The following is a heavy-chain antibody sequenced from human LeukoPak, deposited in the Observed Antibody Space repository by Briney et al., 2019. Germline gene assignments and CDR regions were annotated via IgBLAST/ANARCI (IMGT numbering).Heavy chain of an antibody. V-gene: IGHV1-8*01. CDR3: ARGEEITFGGVIVIPDY. CDR1: GYTFTSYD. Sequence: ASVKVSCKASGYTFTSYDINWVRQAPGQGLEWMGWMNPNSGNTGYAQKFRGRVTMTRNTSISTAYMELSSLRSEDTAVYYCARGEEITFGGVIVIPDYWGQGTLVTVSS. CDR2: MNPNSGNT. D-gene: IGHD3-16*02. J-gene: IGHJ4*02.